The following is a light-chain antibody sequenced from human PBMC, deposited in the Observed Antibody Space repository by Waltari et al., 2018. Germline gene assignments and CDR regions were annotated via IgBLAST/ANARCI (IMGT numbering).Light chain of an antibody. J-gene: IGKJ4*01. CDR1: QSVSSY. CDR2: DGS. V-gene: IGKV3-11*01. Sequence: DIVLTQSPATLSLSPGERATLSCRASQSVSSYLLWYQQKPGQAPRLLIYDGSNRATGIPARFSGSGSGTDFTLTISSLEPEDFAVYYCQQRVNWPLTFGGGTKVEI. CDR3: QQRVNWPLT.